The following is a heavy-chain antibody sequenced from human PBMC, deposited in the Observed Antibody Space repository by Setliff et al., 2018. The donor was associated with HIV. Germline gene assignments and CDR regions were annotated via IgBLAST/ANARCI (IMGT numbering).Heavy chain of an antibody. CDR1: GETFNGYF. J-gene: IGHJ6*02. CDR2: IYHGGSA. CDR3: AREHYYHTSGRYYYGMDV. Sequence: SETLSLTCAVYGETFNGYFWTWIRQPPGKGLEWIGSIYHGGSAYYKPSLKSRVTISVDMSKNQFSLRLSSVTAADTAVYYCAREHYYHTSGRYYYGMDVWGQGTTVTVSS. V-gene: IGHV4-38-2*02. D-gene: IGHD3-22*01.